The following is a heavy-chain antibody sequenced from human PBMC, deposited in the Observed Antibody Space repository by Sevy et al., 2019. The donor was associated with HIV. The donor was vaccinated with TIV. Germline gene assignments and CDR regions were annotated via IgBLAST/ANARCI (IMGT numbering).Heavy chain of an antibody. V-gene: IGHV3-53*05. CDR3: ASKASPSVYCSLDV. CDR1: GFTVSSKY. CDR2: IYRDENT. Sequence: GGSLRLSCAASGFTVSSKYMNWVRQAPGKGLEWVAVIYRDENTNYADSVKGRFTISRDNSKNTMNLEINNLRAEDTAIYYCASKASPSVYCSLDVWGQGTTVTVSS. D-gene: IGHD2-21*02. J-gene: IGHJ6*02.